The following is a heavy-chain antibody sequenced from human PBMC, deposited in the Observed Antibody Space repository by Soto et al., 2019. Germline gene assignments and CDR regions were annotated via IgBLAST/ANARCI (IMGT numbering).Heavy chain of an antibody. CDR3: ARGYYYGSDYYYGMYV. D-gene: IGHD3-10*01. CDR1: GGTFSSYA. CDR2: IIPIFGTA. J-gene: IGHJ6*02. V-gene: IGHV1-69*06. Sequence: SVKVSCKASGGTFSSYAISWVRQAPGQGLEWMGGIIPIFGTANYAQKFQGRVTITADKSTSTAYMELSSLRSEDTAVYYCARGYYYGSDYYYGMYVWGQGTTVTVSS.